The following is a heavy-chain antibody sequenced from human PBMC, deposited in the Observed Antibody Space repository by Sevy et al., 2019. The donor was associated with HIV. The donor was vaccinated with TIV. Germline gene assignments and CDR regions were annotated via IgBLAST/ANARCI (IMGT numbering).Heavy chain of an antibody. D-gene: IGHD6-13*01. CDR3: ARAPPATSFLVPRGFQH. Sequence: ASVKVSCKASGYSFTTYVLNWVRQAPGQGLEWMGWIDTNTGNPTYAQAFTGRFVFSLDTSVSTAYLQISSLKVEDTAVYYGARAPPATSFLVPRGFQHWDQGTLVTVSS. CDR2: IDTNTGNP. CDR1: GYSFTTYV. V-gene: IGHV7-4-1*02. J-gene: IGHJ1*01.